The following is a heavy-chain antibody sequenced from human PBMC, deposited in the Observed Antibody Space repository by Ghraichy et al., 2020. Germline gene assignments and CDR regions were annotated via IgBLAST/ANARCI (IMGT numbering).Heavy chain of an antibody. D-gene: IGHD6-19*01. V-gene: IGHV3-74*01. J-gene: IGHJ5*02. CDR2: INSDGSST. CDR1: GFTFSSYG. Sequence: GGSLRLSCAASGFTFSSYGMHWVRQAPGKGLVWVSRINSDGSSTSYADSVKGRFTISRDNAKNTLYLQMNSLRAEDTAVYYCASSGWYVGLTGFDPWGQRTLVTVSS. CDR3: ASSGWYVGLTGFDP.